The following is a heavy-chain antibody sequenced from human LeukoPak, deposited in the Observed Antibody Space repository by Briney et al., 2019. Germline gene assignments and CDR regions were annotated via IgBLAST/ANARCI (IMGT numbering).Heavy chain of an antibody. J-gene: IGHJ6*03. D-gene: IGHD3-22*01. CDR3: ATTPYYYDSSAPYYMDV. CDR1: GYTFTSYY. Sequence: AAVKVSFNAFGYTFTSYYNDWVRQAPGQGLEWMGIIYPSGSSTSYAQKFQGRVTMTRDMSTSTVYMELSSLRSEDTAVYYCATTPYYYDSSAPYYMDVWGKGTTVTVSS. CDR2: IYPSGSST. V-gene: IGHV1-46*01.